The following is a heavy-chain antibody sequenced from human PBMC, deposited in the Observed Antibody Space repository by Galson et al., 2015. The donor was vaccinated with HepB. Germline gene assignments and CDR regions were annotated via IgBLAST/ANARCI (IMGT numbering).Heavy chain of an antibody. V-gene: IGHV3-33*03. Sequence: SLRLSCAASGLTFSNYGMHWVRQAPGKGLEGVAVIWNDGSNRCYADSVKGRFTISRDNSKNTLYLQMNSLRVEDTAIYYCATDGSPYYFHYSGQGTMVTASS. CDR1: GLTFSNYG. D-gene: IGHD6-19*01. CDR3: ATDGSPYYFHY. CDR2: IWNDGSNR. J-gene: IGHJ4*03.